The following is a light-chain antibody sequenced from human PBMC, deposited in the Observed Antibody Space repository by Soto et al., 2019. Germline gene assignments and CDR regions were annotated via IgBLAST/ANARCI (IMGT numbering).Light chain of an antibody. J-gene: IGKJ1*01. CDR2: DAS. CDR1: QNINKR. Sequence: DIQMTQSPSSLSGSVGDRVTITCRASQNINKRLAWHQQKPGKAPKXLIYDASNLKSGVPSRFSGSGSGTEFILTISSLQPDDVATYYCQQYYTYPWTLGQGTKVDIK. CDR3: QQYYTYPWT. V-gene: IGKV1-5*01.